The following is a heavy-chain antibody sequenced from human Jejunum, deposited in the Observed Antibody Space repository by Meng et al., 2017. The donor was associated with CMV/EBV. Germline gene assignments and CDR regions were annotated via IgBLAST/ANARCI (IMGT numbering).Heavy chain of an antibody. V-gene: IGHV3-48*03. CDR3: ARGSVVEQEFYYGMDV. D-gene: IGHD1/OR15-1a*01. CDR2: ISSSGYPM. CDR1: TFSSYE. J-gene: IGHJ6*02. Sequence: TFSSYEMDWVRQAPGEGLEWISYISSSGYPMYYADSVKGRFTISRDNAKNSLYLQINGLRVEDTAVYYCARGSVVEQEFYYGMDVWGQGTTVTVSS.